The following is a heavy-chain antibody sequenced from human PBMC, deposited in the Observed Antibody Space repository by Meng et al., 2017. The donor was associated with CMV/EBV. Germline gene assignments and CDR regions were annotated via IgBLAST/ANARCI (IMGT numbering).Heavy chain of an antibody. V-gene: IGHV4-30-4*08. D-gene: IGHD3-3*01. CDR2: IYYSGST. CDR3: ARDNRRGGVDY. J-gene: IGHJ4*02. Sequence: QGRLQESGPGLVKPSQTLSLTGTVSGGSISSGDYYWSWIRQPPGKGLEWIGYIYYSGSTYYNPSLKSRVTISVDTSKNQFSLKLSSVTAADTAVYYCARDNRRGGVDYWGQGTLVTVSS. CDR1: GGSISSGDYY.